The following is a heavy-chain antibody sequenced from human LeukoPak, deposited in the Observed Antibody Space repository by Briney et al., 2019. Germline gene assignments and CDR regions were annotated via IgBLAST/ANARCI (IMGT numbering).Heavy chain of an antibody. Sequence: GESLKISCKGSGYSFTSYWIVWVRQMPGKGLEWMGIIYPGDSDTRYSPSFQGQVTISADKSISTAYLQWSSLKASDTAMYYCASTYSSSETSNDAFDIWGQGTMVTVSS. V-gene: IGHV5-51*01. D-gene: IGHD6-13*01. CDR3: ASTYSSSETSNDAFDI. J-gene: IGHJ3*02. CDR1: GYSFTSYW. CDR2: IYPGDSDT.